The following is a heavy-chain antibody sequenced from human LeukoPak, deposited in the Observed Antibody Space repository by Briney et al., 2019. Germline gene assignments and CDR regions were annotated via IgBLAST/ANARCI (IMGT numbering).Heavy chain of an antibody. Sequence: GGSLRLSCAASGFTFSSYAMSWVRQAPGKGLEWVSAISGSGGSSGGSTHYADSVKGRFTISRDNSKNKLYLQMNSLRAEDTAVYYCAKQGGVVIAWGQGTLVTVSS. CDR3: AKQGGVVIA. CDR1: GFTFSSYA. V-gene: IGHV3-23*01. CDR2: ISGSGGSSGGST. J-gene: IGHJ5*02. D-gene: IGHD3-3*01.